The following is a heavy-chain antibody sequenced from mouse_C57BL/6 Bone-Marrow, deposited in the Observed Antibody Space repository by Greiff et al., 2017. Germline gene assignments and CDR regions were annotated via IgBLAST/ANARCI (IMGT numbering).Heavy chain of an antibody. V-gene: IGHV1-72*01. Sequence: QVQLKESGAELVKPGASVKLSCKASGYTFTSYWMHWVKQRPGRGLEWIGRIDPNSGGTKYNEKFKSKATLTVDKPSSTAYMQLSSLTSEDSAVYYCARKRPFTTVVPYYFDYWGQGTTLTVSS. CDR2: IDPNSGGT. CDR3: ARKRPFTTVVPYYFDY. J-gene: IGHJ2*01. D-gene: IGHD1-1*01. CDR1: GYTFTSYW.